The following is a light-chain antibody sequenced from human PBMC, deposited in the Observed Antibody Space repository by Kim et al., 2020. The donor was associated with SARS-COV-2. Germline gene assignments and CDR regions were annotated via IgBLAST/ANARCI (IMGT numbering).Light chain of an antibody. J-gene: IGKJ1*01. CDR2: LGS. CDR3: KQALQTPQT. CDR1: QSLLHSNGYNY. Sequence: PASISCRSSQSLLHSNGYNYLDWYLQKPGQSPQLLIYLGSNRASGVPDRFSGSGSGTDFTLKISRVEAEDVGVYYCKQALQTPQTFGQGTKVDIK. V-gene: IGKV2-28*01.